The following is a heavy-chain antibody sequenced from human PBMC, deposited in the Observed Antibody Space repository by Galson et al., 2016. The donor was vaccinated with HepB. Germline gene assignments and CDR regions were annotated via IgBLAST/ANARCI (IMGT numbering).Heavy chain of an antibody. CDR2: ISSSGAST. CDR3: AKDVGHSSGWFDGYYYGMDV. V-gene: IGHV3-23*01. J-gene: IGHJ6*02. Sequence: SLRLSCAASGITFSSHAMTWVRQAPGKGLEWVSSISSSGASTYYADSVKGRFTISRDNSKSTLFLQMNSLRAEDTAVYYCAKDVGHSSGWFDGYYYGMDVWGQGTTVTVSS. D-gene: IGHD6-19*01. CDR1: GITFSSHA.